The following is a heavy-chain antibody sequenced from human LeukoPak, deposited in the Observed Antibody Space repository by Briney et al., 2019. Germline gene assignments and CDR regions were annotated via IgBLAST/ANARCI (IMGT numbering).Heavy chain of an antibody. CDR3: ARKPIAYCGGDCYSGWFDP. D-gene: IGHD2-21*02. V-gene: IGHV4-38-2*02. Sequence: SETLSLTCTVSGYSIGSGYYWGWIRQPPGKGLEWIGSGSTYYNPSLKSRVTISVDTSKNQFSLKLSSVTAADTAVYYCARKPIAYCGGDCYSGWFDPWGQGTLVTVSS. J-gene: IGHJ5*02. CDR2: SGST. CDR1: GYSIGSGYY.